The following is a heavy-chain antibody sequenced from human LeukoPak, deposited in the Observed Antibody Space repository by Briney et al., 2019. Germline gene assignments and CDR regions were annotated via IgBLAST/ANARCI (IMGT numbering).Heavy chain of an antibody. CDR3: AKDDAWLRFGE. D-gene: IGHD3-10*01. Sequence: GGSLRLSCAASGFTFSSYSMNWVRQAPGEGLEWVSYISSLSGTIYYADSVKGRFTISRDNAKNSLYLEVISLTAEDTAVYYCAKDDAWLRFGEWSQGTLVTVSS. CDR2: ISSLSGTI. CDR1: GFTFSSYS. V-gene: IGHV3-48*01. J-gene: IGHJ4*02.